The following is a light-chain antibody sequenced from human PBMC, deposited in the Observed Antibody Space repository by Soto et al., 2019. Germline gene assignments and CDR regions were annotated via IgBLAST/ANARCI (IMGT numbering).Light chain of an antibody. CDR1: SSDVGRYNL. CDR3: SSYAGSSTYV. Sequence: QSVLTQPASVSGSPGQSITISCTGTSSDVGRYNLVSWYQQHPGKAPTLMIYEVSKRPSGVSNRFSGSKSGNTASLTISGLQAEDEAVYSCSSYAGSSTYVFGTGTKVTVL. J-gene: IGLJ1*01. V-gene: IGLV2-23*02. CDR2: EVS.